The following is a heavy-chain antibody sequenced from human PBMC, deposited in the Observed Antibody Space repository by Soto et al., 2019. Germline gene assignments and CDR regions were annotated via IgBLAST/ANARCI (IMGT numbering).Heavy chain of an antibody. D-gene: IGHD6-6*01. CDR2: ISSSSSYI. CDR1: GFTFSSYS. V-gene: IGHV3-21*01. Sequence: PGGSLRLSCAASGFTFSSYSMNWVRQAPGKGLEWVSSISSSSSYIYYADSVKGRFTISRDNSKNTLYLQMNSLRAEDTAVYYCAKDQGSIAARNFDYWGQGTLVTVSS. J-gene: IGHJ4*02. CDR3: AKDQGSIAARNFDY.